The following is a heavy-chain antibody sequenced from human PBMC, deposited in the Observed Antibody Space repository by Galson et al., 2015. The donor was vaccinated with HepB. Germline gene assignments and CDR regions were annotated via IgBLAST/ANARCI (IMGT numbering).Heavy chain of an antibody. J-gene: IGHJ4*02. V-gene: IGHV5-51*01. CDR2: IYPGDSDT. CDR3: ARYITVGREPLDY. CDR1: GYSFTNYW. D-gene: IGHD6-19*01. Sequence: QSGAEVKKPGESLKISCKGSGYSFTNYWIVWVRQLPGKGLEWMGIIYPGDSDTRYSPSFQGQVTFSADNSISTAYLQWSSLKASDTAMYYCARYITVGREPLDYWGQGTLVTVSS.